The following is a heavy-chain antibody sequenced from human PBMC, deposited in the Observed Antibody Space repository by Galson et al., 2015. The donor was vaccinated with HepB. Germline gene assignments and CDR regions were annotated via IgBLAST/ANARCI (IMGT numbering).Heavy chain of an antibody. CDR1: GDSVSSNGAA. J-gene: IGHJ4*02. CDR2: TYYRSKWYY. Sequence: CAISGDSVSSNGAAWNWIRQSPSRGLEWLGRTYYRSKWYYHYAVSVKSRIIINPDTSKNQFSLQLNSVTPEDTSVYYCVRYNSGYFDYWGQGTLVTVSS. D-gene: IGHD6-19*01. V-gene: IGHV6-1*01. CDR3: VRYNSGYFDY.